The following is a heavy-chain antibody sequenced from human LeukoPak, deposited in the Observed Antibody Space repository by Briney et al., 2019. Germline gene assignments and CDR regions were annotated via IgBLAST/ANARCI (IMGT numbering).Heavy chain of an antibody. CDR2: INPNSGNT. V-gene: IGHV1-8*01. CDR3: ARVVTPRYCTSTSCYSKGWFDP. J-gene: IGHJ5*02. D-gene: IGHD2-2*01. CDR1: GYRFTSYD. Sequence: ASVKVSCKASGYRFTSYDLNWVRQATGQGLEWMGWINPNSGNTGYAQKFQGRVTITRNTPLSTAYMELSSLRSEDTAVYYCARVVTPRYCTSTSCYSKGWFDPWGQGTLVTVSS.